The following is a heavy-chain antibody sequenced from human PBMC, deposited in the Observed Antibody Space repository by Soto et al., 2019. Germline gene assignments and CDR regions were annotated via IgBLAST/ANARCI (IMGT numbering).Heavy chain of an antibody. Sequence: SQTLSLTCAISGDSVSSNSAAWNWIRQSPSRGLERLGRTYYRSKWYNDYAVSVKSRITINPDTSKNQFSLQLNSVTPEDTAVNYWARYIVLMVYAGGGPGFDPWGQGTLVTVSS. CDR2: TYYRSKWYN. CDR3: ARYIVLMVYAGGGPGFDP. V-gene: IGHV6-1*01. CDR1: GDSVSSNSAA. J-gene: IGHJ5*02. D-gene: IGHD2-8*01.